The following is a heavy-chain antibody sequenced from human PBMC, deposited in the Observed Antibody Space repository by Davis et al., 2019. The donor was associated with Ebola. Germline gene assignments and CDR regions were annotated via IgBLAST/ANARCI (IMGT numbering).Heavy chain of an antibody. D-gene: IGHD6-13*01. Sequence: GESLKISCTASGFTFHNYAMSWIRQAPGKGLEWVSYISSSGSTIYYADSVKGRFTISRDNAKNSLYLQMNSLRAEDTAVYYCARAGGVGFLGFWYSSSYFDYWGQGTLVTVSS. CDR1: GFTFHNYA. V-gene: IGHV3-11*01. J-gene: IGHJ4*02. CDR3: ARAGGVGFLGFWYSSSYFDY. CDR2: ISSSGSTI.